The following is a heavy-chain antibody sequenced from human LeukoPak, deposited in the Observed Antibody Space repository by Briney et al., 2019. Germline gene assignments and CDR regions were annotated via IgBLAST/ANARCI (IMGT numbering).Heavy chain of an antibody. CDR1: GFTVSSNY. Sequence: GGSLRLSCAASGFTVSSNYMSWVRQAPGKGLEWVSVIYSGGSTYYADSVKGRFTIPRDNSKNTLYLQMNSLRAEDTAVYYCARFNGIVGATSFDYWGQGTLVTVSS. CDR3: ARFNGIVGATSFDY. V-gene: IGHV3-66*01. J-gene: IGHJ4*02. D-gene: IGHD1-26*01. CDR2: IYSGGST.